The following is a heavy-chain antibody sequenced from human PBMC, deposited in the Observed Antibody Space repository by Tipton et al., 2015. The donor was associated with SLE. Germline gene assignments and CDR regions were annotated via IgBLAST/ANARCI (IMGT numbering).Heavy chain of an antibody. V-gene: IGHV4-34*01. CDR1: GGSFSGYY. CDR3: ATSIAAAGTGWFDP. J-gene: IGHJ5*02. Sequence: TLSLTCAVYGGSFSGYYWSWIRQPPGKGLEWIGEINHSGSTNYNPSLKSRVTISVDTSKNQFSLKLSSVTAADTAVYYCATSIAAAGTGWFDPWGQGTQVTVSS. CDR2: INHSGST. D-gene: IGHD6-13*01.